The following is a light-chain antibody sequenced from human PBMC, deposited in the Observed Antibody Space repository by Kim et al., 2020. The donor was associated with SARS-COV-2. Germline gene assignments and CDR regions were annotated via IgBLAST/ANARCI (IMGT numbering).Light chain of an antibody. J-gene: IGLJ2*01. CDR1: SSNIANNH. Sequence: QSVLTQPPSVSADPGQKVTISCSGSSSNIANNHVAWYQQVPGTAPKLLIYDNDKRPSGISDRFSGSKSGTSATLGITGLQTGDEADYHCGTWDNSLSAVVFGGGTQLTVL. CDR3: GTWDNSLSAVV. V-gene: IGLV1-51*01. CDR2: DND.